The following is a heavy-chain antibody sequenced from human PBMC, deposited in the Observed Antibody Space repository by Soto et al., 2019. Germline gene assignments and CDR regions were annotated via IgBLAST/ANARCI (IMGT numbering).Heavy chain of an antibody. CDR3: ARVPPLGGFLEWKYYYGMDV. J-gene: IGHJ6*02. Sequence: GASVKTSCKASGVTFSSNAISWVRQAPGQGLEWMGGIIPIFGTANYAQKFQGRVTITADESTSTAYMELSSLRSEDTAVYYCARVPPLGGFLEWKYYYGMDVWGQGTTVTVSS. CDR2: IIPIFGTA. CDR1: GVTFSSNA. V-gene: IGHV1-69*13. D-gene: IGHD3-3*01.